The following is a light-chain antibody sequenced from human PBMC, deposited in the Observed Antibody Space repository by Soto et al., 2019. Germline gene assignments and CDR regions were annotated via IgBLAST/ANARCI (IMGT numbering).Light chain of an antibody. CDR1: SSDVGDNNY. V-gene: IGLV2-8*01. J-gene: IGLJ2*01. Sequence: QSVLTQPPSASGSPGQSVTISCTGTSSDVGDNNYVSWYQQHPGKAPKLMIYEVSKRPSGVPDRFSGSKSGNAASLTVSGLQAEHEADYYCSSYAGSNNLVFGGGTQLTVL. CDR2: EVS. CDR3: SSYAGSNNLV.